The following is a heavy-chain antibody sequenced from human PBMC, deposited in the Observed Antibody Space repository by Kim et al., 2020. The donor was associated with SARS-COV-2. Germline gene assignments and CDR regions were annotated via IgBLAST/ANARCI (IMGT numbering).Heavy chain of an antibody. CDR2: IGSTGNT. D-gene: IGHD3-22*01. V-gene: IGHV3-23*01. J-gene: IGHJ4*02. Sequence: GGSLRLSCAGSGFSFSSYAMSWVRQTPGKGLEWVSAIGSTGNTYYADSVRGRFTISRDSSMNTLYLQLNSTRAEDTAIYYCAKVGESSGYPRYYFDYWGQGTLVTVSS. CDR1: GFSFSSYA. CDR3: AKVGESSGYPRYYFDY.